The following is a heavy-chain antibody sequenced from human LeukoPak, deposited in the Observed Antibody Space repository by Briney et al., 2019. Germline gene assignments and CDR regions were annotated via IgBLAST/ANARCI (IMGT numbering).Heavy chain of an antibody. V-gene: IGHV1-18*01. D-gene: IGHD6-19*01. CDR3: ARDPSNTSGFYAYFDF. J-gene: IGHJ4*02. Sequence: ASVKVSRKGSGYTFNQHGISWVRQAPGQGLEWMGWISCYNGDTHYAQKLQGRVTMTTDTSTATAYMEMRSLGSDDTAIYYCARDPSNTSGFYAYFDFWGQGTLVTVSS. CDR2: ISCYNGDT. CDR1: GYTFNQHG.